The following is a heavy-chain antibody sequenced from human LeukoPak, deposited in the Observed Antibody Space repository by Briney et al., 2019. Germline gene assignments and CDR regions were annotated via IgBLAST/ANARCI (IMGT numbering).Heavy chain of an antibody. Sequence: SETLSLTCTVSGGSISSYYWSWIRQPPGKGLEWIGYIYYSGSTNYNPSLKSRVTISVDTSKNQFSPKLSSVTAADTAVYYCARDSLFSGFDYWGQGTLVTVSS. CDR2: IYYSGST. V-gene: IGHV4-59*01. D-gene: IGHD3-16*01. CDR3: ARDSLFSGFDY. CDR1: GGSISSYY. J-gene: IGHJ4*02.